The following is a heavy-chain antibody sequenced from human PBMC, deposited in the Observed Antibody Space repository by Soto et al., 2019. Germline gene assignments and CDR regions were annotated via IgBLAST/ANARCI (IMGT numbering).Heavy chain of an antibody. CDR2: MNPNSGNT. CDR3: ARVDYGDYVGGYCGMDV. Sequence: VKVSCKASGYTFTSYDINWVRQATGQGLEWMGWMNPNSGNTGYAQKFQGRVTMTRNTSISTAYMELSSLRSEDTAVYYCARVDYGDYVGGYCGMDVWGQGTTVTVSS. D-gene: IGHD4-17*01. CDR1: GYTFTSYD. V-gene: IGHV1-8*01. J-gene: IGHJ6*02.